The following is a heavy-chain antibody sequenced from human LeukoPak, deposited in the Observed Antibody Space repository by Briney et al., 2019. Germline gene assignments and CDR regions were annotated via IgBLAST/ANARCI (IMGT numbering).Heavy chain of an antibody. CDR2: IRYDGSNK. CDR3: AKEGHSSGWYEDY. V-gene: IGHV3-30*02. J-gene: IGHJ4*02. CDR1: GFTFSTYG. D-gene: IGHD6-19*01. Sequence: PGGSLRLSCAAAGFTFSTYGIHWVRQAPGMGLEWVAFIRYDGSNKYYADSVKGRFTISRDNFMNTVYLQMNSLRPEDTAVYYCAKEGHSSGWYEDYWGQGTLVTVSS.